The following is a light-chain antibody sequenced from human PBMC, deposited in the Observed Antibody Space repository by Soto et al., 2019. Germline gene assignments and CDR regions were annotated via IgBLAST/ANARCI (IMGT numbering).Light chain of an antibody. Sequence: SYELTQPPSVSVAPGQTATLTCGGDNIGSQSVHWYRQKPVQAPVLVVFPDGDRPSGIPDRFSVSNSGNTATLTISGVEVGDEADYYCQVWDSSSDQVVFGGGTKLTVL. CDR3: QVWDSSSDQVV. V-gene: IGLV3-21*02. J-gene: IGLJ2*01. CDR1: NIGSQS. CDR2: PDG.